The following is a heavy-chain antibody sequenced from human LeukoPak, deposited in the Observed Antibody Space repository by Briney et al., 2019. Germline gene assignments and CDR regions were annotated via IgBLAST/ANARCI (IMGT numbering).Heavy chain of an antibody. Sequence: GGSLRLSCAASGFTFDDYAMPWVRHAPGKGLEWVSGISWNSGSIGYADSVKGRFTISRDNAKNSLYLQMNSLRAEDTALYYCAKGVESSAQPPFDYWGQGTLVTVSS. V-gene: IGHV3-9*01. J-gene: IGHJ4*02. D-gene: IGHD6-25*01. CDR2: ISWNSGSI. CDR1: GFTFDDYA. CDR3: AKGVESSAQPPFDY.